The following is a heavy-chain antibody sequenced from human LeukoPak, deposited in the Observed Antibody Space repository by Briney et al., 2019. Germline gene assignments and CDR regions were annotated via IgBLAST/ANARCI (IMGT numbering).Heavy chain of an antibody. V-gene: IGHV4-39*01. Sequence: PSETLSLTCTVSGGSISSSSYYWGWIRQPPGKGLEWIGSIYYSGSTYYNPSLKSRVTISVDTSKNQFSLKLSSVTAADTAVYYCASDSSGYYDPYAFNIWGQGTTVTVSS. CDR1: GGSISSSSYY. CDR2: IYYSGST. J-gene: IGHJ3*02. D-gene: IGHD3-22*01. CDR3: ASDSSGYYDPYAFNI.